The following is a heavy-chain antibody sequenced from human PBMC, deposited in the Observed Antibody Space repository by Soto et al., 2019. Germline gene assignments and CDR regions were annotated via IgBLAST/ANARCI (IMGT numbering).Heavy chain of an antibody. CDR1: GYSFTSYA. J-gene: IGHJ6*02. CDR3: ARSLTLIVVVVAAPSGSDGMDV. CDR2: INAGNGNT. V-gene: IGHV1-3*01. Sequence: GASVKVSCKASGYSFTSYAMHWVRQAPGQRLEWMGWINAGNGNTKYSQKFQGRVTITRDTSASTAYMELSSLRSEDTAVYYCARSLTLIVVVVAAPSGSDGMDVWGQGTTVTVSS. D-gene: IGHD2-15*01.